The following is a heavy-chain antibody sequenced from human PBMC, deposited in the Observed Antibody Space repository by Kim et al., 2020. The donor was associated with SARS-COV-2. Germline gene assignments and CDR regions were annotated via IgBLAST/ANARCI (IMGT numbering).Heavy chain of an antibody. CDR1: GFTFGSYA. CDR2: ISGSGGTT. J-gene: IGHJ6*02. V-gene: IGHV3-23*01. Sequence: GGSLRLSCAASGFTFGSYAMTWVRQAPGKGLGWVSGISGSGGTTHYADSVKGRFTISRDNSKNTLYLQMTSLRAEDTAVYYCAKVDTTKAYYYYYGMDVWGQGTTVTVSS. CDR3: AKVDTTKAYYYYYGMDV. D-gene: IGHD1-1*01.